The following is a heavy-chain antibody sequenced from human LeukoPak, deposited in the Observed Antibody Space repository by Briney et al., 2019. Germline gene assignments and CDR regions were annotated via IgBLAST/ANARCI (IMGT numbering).Heavy chain of an antibody. CDR2: ISWDGGST. D-gene: IGHD3-3*01. V-gene: IGHV3-43D*04. CDR1: GFTFDDYA. J-gene: IGHJ6*03. CDR3: AKARFLQWLFDRNYYMDV. Sequence: GGSLRLSCAASGFTFDDYAMHWVRQAPGKGLEWVSLISWDGGSTYYADSVKGRFTISRDNSKNSLYLQMNSLRAEDTALYYCAKARFLQWLFDRNYYMDVWGKGTTVTVSS.